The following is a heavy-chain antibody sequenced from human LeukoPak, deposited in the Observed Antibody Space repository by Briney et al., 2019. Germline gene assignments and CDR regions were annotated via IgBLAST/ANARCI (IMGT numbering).Heavy chain of an antibody. J-gene: IGHJ4*02. CDR3: ARDFLGARYYDFWSGSLYY. CDR2: IYSGGST. D-gene: IGHD3-3*01. V-gene: IGHV3-66*02. CDR1: GFTVSSNY. Sequence: AGGSLRLSCAASGFTVSSNYMSWVRQAPGKGLEWVSVIYSGGSTYYADSVKGRSTISRDNSKNTLYLQMNSLRAEDTAVYYCARDFLGARYYDFWSGSLYYWGQGTLVTVSS.